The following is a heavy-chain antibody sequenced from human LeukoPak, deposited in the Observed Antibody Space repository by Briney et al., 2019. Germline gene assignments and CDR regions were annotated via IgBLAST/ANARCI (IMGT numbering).Heavy chain of an antibody. CDR3: AREDAIVYCGGDCLGYFQH. CDR1: GGTFSSYA. D-gene: IGHD2-21*01. CDR2: IIPIFGTA. J-gene: IGHJ1*01. Sequence: GASVKVSCKASGGTFSSYAISWVRQAPGQGLEWMGGIIPIFGTANYAQKFQGRVTITADESTSTAYMELSSLRSEDTAVYYCAREDAIVYCGGDCLGYFQHWGQGTLVTVSS. V-gene: IGHV1-69*13.